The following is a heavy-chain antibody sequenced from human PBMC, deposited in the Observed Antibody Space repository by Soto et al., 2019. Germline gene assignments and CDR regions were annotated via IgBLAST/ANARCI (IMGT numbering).Heavy chain of an antibody. CDR2: TYYRSKWNN. Sequence: SQTLSLTCVISGNNVSTNSAGWNWIRQSPSRGLEWLGRTYYRSKWNNDYAASVKGRITVNPDTSKNQFSLQLNSVTPEDTGVYYCSSDLWTGYPLFDLWGQGALVTVSS. J-gene: IGHJ4*02. CDR3: SSDLWTGYPLFDL. CDR1: GNNVSTNSAG. V-gene: IGHV6-1*01. D-gene: IGHD3-9*01.